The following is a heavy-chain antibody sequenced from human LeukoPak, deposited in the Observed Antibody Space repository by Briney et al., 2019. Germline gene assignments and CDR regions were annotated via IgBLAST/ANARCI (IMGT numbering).Heavy chain of an antibody. Sequence: GESLKISCKGSGYSFTSYWIGWVRQMPGKGLEWMGIIYPGDSDTRYSPSFQGQVTISADKSISTAYLQWSSLKASDTAMYYCARLTFDYDILTGYRRYNWFDPWGQGTLVTVSS. CDR1: GYSFTSYW. J-gene: IGHJ5*02. CDR2: IYPGDSDT. CDR3: ARLTFDYDILTGYRRYNWFDP. D-gene: IGHD3-9*01. V-gene: IGHV5-51*01.